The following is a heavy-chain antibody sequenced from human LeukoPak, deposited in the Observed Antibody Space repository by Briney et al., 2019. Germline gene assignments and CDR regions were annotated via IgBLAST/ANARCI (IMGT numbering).Heavy chain of an antibody. CDR2: IIPIFGTA. J-gene: IGHJ4*02. D-gene: IGHD3-22*01. CDR3: ARHQDPITMIVVVMNGLDY. CDR1: GGTFSSYA. V-gene: IGHV1-69*05. Sequence: SVKASCKASGGTFSSYAISWVRQAPGQGLEWMGGIIPIFGTANYAQKFQGRVTITTDESTSTAYMELSSLRSEDTAVYYCARHQDPITMIVVVMNGLDYWGQGTLVTVSS.